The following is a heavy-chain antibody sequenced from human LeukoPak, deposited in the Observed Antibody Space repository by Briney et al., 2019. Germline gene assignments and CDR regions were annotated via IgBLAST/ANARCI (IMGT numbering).Heavy chain of an antibody. D-gene: IGHD3-22*01. J-gene: IGHJ6*03. Sequence: ASVKVSCKASGYTFTSYDINWVRQAPGQGLEWMGIINPSGGSTSYAQKFQGRVTMTRDMSTSTVYMELSSLRSEDTAVYYCARDPSGYYDSSGWRYYYYMDVWGKGTTVTVSS. CDR1: GYTFTSYD. CDR2: INPSGGST. V-gene: IGHV1-46*01. CDR3: ARDPSGYYDSSGWRYYYYMDV.